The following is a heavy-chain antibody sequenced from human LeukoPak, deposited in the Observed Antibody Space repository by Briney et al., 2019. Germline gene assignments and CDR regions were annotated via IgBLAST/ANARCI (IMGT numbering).Heavy chain of an antibody. V-gene: IGHV1-2*02. D-gene: IGHD3-10*01. Sequence: ASVKVSCKASGDTFSSYYVHWVRQAPGQGLEWMGWINPNSGGTNYAQKFQGRVTMTRDTSISTAYMELSRLRSDDTAVYYCARDHGSGSYPFDYWGQGTLVTVSS. CDR3: ARDHGSGSYPFDY. J-gene: IGHJ4*02. CDR1: GDTFSSYY. CDR2: INPNSGGT.